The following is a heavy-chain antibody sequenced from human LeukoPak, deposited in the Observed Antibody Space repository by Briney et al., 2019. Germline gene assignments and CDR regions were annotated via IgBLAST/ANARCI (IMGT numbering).Heavy chain of an antibody. CDR3: ARESLGGLKYFDD. CDR1: GYPFTSYA. J-gene: IGHJ4*02. CDR2: IGPTGNT. D-gene: IGHD3-16*01. V-gene: IGHV1-2*02. Sequence: RASVKVSCKASGYPFTSYALNWVRQAPGQGLEWIGCIGPTGNTVYVQKFQGRVTVTRDTSINTVYMEVNSLRSDDTAVYSCARESLGGLKYFDDWGQGTLVTVSS.